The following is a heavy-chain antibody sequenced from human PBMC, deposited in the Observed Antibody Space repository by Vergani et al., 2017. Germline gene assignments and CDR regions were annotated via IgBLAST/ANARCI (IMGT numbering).Heavy chain of an antibody. V-gene: IGHV3-23*01. D-gene: IGHD2-2*01. CDR1: GFTFNSYA. CDR3: AKVCGSTSCPYGGGAFDV. CDR2: INNNGGST. J-gene: IGHJ3*01. Sequence: QLLESGGGLIQPGGSLRLFCAASGFTFNSYALTWVRHGPGKGLEWVSSINNNGGSTYYADSVKGRFTISRDNSKNTLYLQMTDLSTEDTATYYCAKVCGSTSCPYGGGAFDVWGHGTMVTVSS.